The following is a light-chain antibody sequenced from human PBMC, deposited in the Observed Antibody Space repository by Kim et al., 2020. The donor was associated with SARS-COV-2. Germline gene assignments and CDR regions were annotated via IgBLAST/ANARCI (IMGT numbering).Light chain of an antibody. CDR2: AAS. CDR3: QQSYITPFT. V-gene: IGKV1-39*01. J-gene: IGKJ3*01. Sequence: ASVGDRVTSTCRTSQSISSHLNWYHQKPGRVPKLLIYAASTLQGGVPSRFSGSGSETDFTLTISSLQPEDFGTYFCQQSYITPFTFGPGTKVDIK. CDR1: QSISSH.